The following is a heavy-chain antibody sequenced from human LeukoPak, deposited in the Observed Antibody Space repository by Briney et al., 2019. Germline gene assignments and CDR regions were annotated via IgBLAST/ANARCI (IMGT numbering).Heavy chain of an antibody. CDR2: ISAYNGNT. D-gene: IGHD6-13*01. Sequence: ASVKVSCKASGYTFTSYYMHWVRQAPGQGLEWMGWISAYNGNTNYAQKLQGRVTMTTDTSTSTAYMELRSLRSDDTAVYYCASGPGEQQLDYWGQGTLVTVSP. CDR3: ASGPGEQQLDY. CDR1: GYTFTSYY. J-gene: IGHJ4*02. V-gene: IGHV1-18*04.